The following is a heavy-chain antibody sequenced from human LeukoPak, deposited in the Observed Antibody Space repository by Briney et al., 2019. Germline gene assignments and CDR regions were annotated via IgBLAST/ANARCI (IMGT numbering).Heavy chain of an antibody. CDR2: VYHSGTT. V-gene: IGHV4-38-2*01. CDR3: ARSLSTAGIDY. J-gene: IGHJ4*02. CDR1: GYSITTGRY. D-gene: IGHD2-2*01. Sequence: PSETLSLTCAVSGYSITTGRYWGWIRQPPGKGLEWIGSVYHSGTTYYNPSLKSRVTISVDTSENQFSLNLRSVTAADTAVYYCARSLSTAGIDYWGQGTLVTVSS.